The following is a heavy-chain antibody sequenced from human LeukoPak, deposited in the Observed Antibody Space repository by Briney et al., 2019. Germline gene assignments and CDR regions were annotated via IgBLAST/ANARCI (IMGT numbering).Heavy chain of an antibody. V-gene: IGHV3-7*03. CDR1: GFTFNIYS. Sequence: GGSLRLSCVASGFTFNIYSVNWVRQAPGKGLEWVGHIKTDGSETYYLDSLRGRFSISRDNTNNALYLQMNSLRVEDTAVYYCVKNNGWFHLAQWGQGTLVTVSS. CDR2: IKTDGSET. CDR3: VKNNGWFHLAQ. J-gene: IGHJ4*02. D-gene: IGHD6-19*01.